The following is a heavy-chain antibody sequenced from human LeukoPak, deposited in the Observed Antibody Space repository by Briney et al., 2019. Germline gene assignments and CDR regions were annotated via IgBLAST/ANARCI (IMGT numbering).Heavy chain of an antibody. V-gene: IGHV1-46*01. Sequence: EASVKASCKASGYTSTNYYMHWVRQAPGQGLEWMGVINPSGDSTRYEQKFQDRVAMTRETSTRTVYMELSSLRSEDTAVYYCARGYSSSYRIDYWGQGTLVTVSS. CDR1: GYTSTNYY. CDR3: ARGYSSSYRIDY. D-gene: IGHD6-19*01. CDR2: INPSGDST. J-gene: IGHJ4*02.